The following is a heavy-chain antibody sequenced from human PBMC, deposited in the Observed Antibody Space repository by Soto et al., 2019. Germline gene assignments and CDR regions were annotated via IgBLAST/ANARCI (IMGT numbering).Heavy chain of an antibody. V-gene: IGHV2-26*01. D-gene: IGHD6-19*01. CDR2: IFSNDEK. Sequence: QVTLKESGPVLLKPTETLTLTCTVSGFSLSIAGMGVSWVRQPPGKTLEWLVHIFSNDEKSYNTSLKSRLTITTDSSRGEVVLTITNMDPLDTATYYCARIAPRSGWEGFDYWGQGTLVTVSS. CDR1: GFSLSIAGMG. J-gene: IGHJ4*02. CDR3: ARIAPRSGWEGFDY.